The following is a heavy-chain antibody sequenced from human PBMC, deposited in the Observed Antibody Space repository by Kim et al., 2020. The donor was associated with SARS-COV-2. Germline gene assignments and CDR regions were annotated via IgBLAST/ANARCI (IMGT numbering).Heavy chain of an antibody. Sequence: GGSLRLSCAASGFTFSSYAMHWVRQAPGKGLEYVSAISSNEGSTYYANSVKGRFTISRDNSKNTLYLQMGSLRAEDMAVYYCARSSGYFDYWGQGTLATV. CDR2: ISSNEGST. V-gene: IGHV3-64*01. D-gene: IGHD3-10*01. CDR3: ARSSGYFDY. J-gene: IGHJ4*02. CDR1: GFTFSSYA.